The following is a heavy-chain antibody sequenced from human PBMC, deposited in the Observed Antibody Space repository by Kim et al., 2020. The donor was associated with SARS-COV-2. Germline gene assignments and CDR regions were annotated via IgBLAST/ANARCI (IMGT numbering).Heavy chain of an antibody. CDR3: ARQEAVADVNFDY. V-gene: IGHV5-51*01. D-gene: IGHD6-19*01. Sequence: YSPSFQGQVTISADKSISTAYLQWSSLKASDTAMYYCARQEAVADVNFDYWGQGTLVTVSS. J-gene: IGHJ4*02.